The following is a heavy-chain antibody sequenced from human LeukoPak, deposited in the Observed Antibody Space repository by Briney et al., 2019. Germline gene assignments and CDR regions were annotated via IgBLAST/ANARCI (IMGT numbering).Heavy chain of an antibody. Sequence: ASVKVSCKASGYTFTGYYMHWVRQAPGQGLEWMGWINPNSGGTNYAQKFQGRVTMTRDTSISTAYMELSSLRSEDTAVYYCARVRGSSWLDYWGQGTLVTVSS. J-gene: IGHJ4*02. V-gene: IGHV1-2*02. CDR2: INPNSGGT. CDR3: ARVRGSSWLDY. D-gene: IGHD6-13*01. CDR1: GYTFTGYY.